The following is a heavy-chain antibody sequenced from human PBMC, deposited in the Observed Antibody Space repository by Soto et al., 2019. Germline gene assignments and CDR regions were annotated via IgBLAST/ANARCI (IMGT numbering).Heavy chain of an antibody. V-gene: IGHV3-21*01. CDR2: ISGGSAYI. CDR1: GCLWSSYY. CDR3: VRVWRLVGRYCMDA. D-gene: IGHD6-25*01. Sequence: LGLSGVGPGCLWSSYYMNWVRLAPGKGLEWVSSISGGSAYIYYADSVKGRFTISRAKPKNSLYLEMNSLRVEATAVYYCVRVWRLVGRYCMDAWGQGTTVTVSS. J-gene: IGHJ6*02.